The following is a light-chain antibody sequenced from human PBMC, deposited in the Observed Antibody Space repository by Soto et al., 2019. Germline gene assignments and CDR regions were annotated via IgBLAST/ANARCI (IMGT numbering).Light chain of an antibody. CDR2: GTS. CDR3: QQYDRSPWT. Sequence: EIVLAQSPATLSVTPGERITLSCRASQRVSTSSLVWYQHKPGQAPRLLIYGTSSRATGTPDRFSGSGSGTDFTLTIIRLEPDDFAVYYCQQYDRSPWTFGQGTKVDIK. J-gene: IGKJ1*01. CDR1: QRVSTSS. V-gene: IGKV3-20*01.